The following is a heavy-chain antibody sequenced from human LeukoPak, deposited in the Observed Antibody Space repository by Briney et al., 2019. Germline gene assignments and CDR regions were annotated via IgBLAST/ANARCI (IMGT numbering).Heavy chain of an antibody. J-gene: IGHJ4*02. V-gene: IGHV3-53*01. D-gene: IGHD6-19*01. CDR3: ATLGHSSGWYVDY. CDR2: IYSGTT. CDR1: GFSVSDNS. Sequence: GGSLRLSCTVSGFSVSDNSMSWVRQAPGKGLEWVSFIYSGTTHYSDSVKGRFTISRDNSKNTLYLQMNSLRAEDTAVYYCATLGHSSGWYVDYWGQGTLVTVSS.